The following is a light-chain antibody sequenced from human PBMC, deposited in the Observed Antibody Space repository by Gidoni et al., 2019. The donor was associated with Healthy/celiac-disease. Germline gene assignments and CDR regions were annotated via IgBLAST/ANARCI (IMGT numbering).Light chain of an antibody. Sequence: DIQMTQSPSTLSASVGDRVTITCRASKSISSWLAWYQQKPGKAPKLLIYKASSLESGVPSRFSGSGSGTEFTLIISSLQPDDFATYYCQQYNSYWTFGQGTKVEIK. V-gene: IGKV1-5*03. CDR1: KSISSW. J-gene: IGKJ1*01. CDR3: QQYNSYWT. CDR2: KAS.